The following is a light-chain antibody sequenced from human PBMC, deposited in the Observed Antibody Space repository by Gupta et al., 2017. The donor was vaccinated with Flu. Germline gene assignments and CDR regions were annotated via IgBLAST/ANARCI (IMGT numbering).Light chain of an antibody. Sequence: DIQMTQSPSSVSASVGDRVTITCRASQDINTWLVWYQQKSGKAPKLLIYAASRVQSGVPSRFSGSGSGTDFTLTINILHPEDFATYYCQQATAFPLTFGGGTKVEIK. V-gene: IGKV1-12*01. CDR2: AAS. CDR1: QDINTW. CDR3: QQATAFPLT. J-gene: IGKJ4*01.